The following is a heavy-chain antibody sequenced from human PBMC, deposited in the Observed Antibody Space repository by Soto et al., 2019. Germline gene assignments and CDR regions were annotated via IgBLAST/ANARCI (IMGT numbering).Heavy chain of an antibody. J-gene: IGHJ5*02. CDR1: GGSISSGGYS. CDR2: IYHSGST. CDR3: PRVPGP. V-gene: IGHV4-30-2*01. D-gene: IGHD3-10*01. Sequence: QLQLQESGSGLVKPSQTLSLTCAVSGGSISSGGYSWSWIRQPPGKGLEWIGYIYHSGSTYYNPSRKSRVTISVGRSKYQFALKLSSVTAADPAAYYCPRVPGPWGPGTLVTVSS.